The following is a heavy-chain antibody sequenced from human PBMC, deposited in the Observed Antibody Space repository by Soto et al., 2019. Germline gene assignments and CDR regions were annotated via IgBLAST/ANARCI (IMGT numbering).Heavy chain of an antibody. CDR1: GGSISSGGYT. V-gene: IGHV4-31*03. CDR2: ISYSGTT. D-gene: IGHD6-6*01. CDR3: AREEAAPLERRFDL. J-gene: IGHJ5*02. Sequence: PSETLSLTCRVSGGSISSGGYTWNWIRQHPGQGLEWIGYISYSGTTYYNPSLKSRVTISVDTSKNQSSLRLISVTAADTAVYFCAREEAAPLERRFDLWGQGTLVTVSS.